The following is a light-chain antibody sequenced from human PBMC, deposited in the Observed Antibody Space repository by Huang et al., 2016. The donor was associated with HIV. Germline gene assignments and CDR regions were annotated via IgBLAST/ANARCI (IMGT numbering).Light chain of an antibody. CDR1: QSLVYRDGNTY. V-gene: IGKV2-30*01. CDR2: RVS. Sequence: DVVMTQSPLSLPVTLGQPASISCRSSQSLVYRDGNTYLNWFQQRPGQSPRRLIYRVSKLDPGVPDRVSGIGSGTDFTLKISRVEAEDVGVYYCMQGTHWPPLTFGPGTKVDIK. CDR3: MQGTHWPPLT. J-gene: IGKJ3*01.